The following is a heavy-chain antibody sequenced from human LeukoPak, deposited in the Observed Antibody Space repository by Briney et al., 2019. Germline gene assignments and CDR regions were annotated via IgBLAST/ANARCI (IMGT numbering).Heavy chain of an antibody. CDR1: GGSISSSSYY. V-gene: IGHV4-39*01. D-gene: IGHD2-2*01. CDR2: IYYSGST. Sequence: PSETLSLTCTVSGGSISSSSYYWGWIRQPPGKGLEWIGSIYYSGSTYYNPSLKMRVTISVDMSKNQFSLPLSPVTAAVTAVYYCARPRYCSSTSCYPQGGWFDPWGQGTLVTVSS. CDR3: ARPRYCSSTSCYPQGGWFDP. J-gene: IGHJ5*02.